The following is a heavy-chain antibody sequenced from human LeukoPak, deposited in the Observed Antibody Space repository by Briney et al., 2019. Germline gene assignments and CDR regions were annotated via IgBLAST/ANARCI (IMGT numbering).Heavy chain of an antibody. V-gene: IGHV1-58*01. CDR1: GFTFSTSA. CDR3: AREAGTTVFSLDAFDI. D-gene: IGHD1-1*01. Sequence: SVKVSCKASGFTFSTSAVQWVRQARGQRFEWIEWIGVGSGKTNYAERFQERVTITRDMSTSTAYMELSSLRSEDTAVYYCAREAGTTVFSLDAFDIWGQGTMVTVSS. CDR2: IGVGSGKT. J-gene: IGHJ3*02.